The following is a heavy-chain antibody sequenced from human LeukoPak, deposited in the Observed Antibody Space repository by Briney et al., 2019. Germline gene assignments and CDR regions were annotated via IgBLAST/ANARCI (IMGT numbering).Heavy chain of an antibody. CDR2: IIPILGIA. V-gene: IGHV1-69*04. CDR1: GGTFSSYA. CDR3: AREDDYGGNSVAY. D-gene: IGHD4-17*01. J-gene: IGHJ4*02. Sequence: SVKVSCKASGGTFSSYAISWVRQAPGQGLEWMGRIIPILGIANYAQKFQGRVTITVDKSTSTAYMELSSLRSEDTAVYYCAREDDYGGNSVAYWGQGTLVTVSS.